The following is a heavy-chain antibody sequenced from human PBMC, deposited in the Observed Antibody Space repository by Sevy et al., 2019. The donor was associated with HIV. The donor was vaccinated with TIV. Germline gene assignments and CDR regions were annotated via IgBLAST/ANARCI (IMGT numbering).Heavy chain of an antibody. CDR1: GGSFSGYY. D-gene: IGHD6-6*01. Sequence: SETLSLTCAVYGGSFSGYYWSWIRQPPGKGLEWIGEINHSGSTNYNPSLKSRVTISVDTSKNQFSLKLSSVTAADTAVYYCERLGSSSRGRYYYYYYMDVWGKGTTVTVSS. V-gene: IGHV4-34*01. J-gene: IGHJ6*03. CDR2: INHSGST. CDR3: ERLGSSSRGRYYYYYYMDV.